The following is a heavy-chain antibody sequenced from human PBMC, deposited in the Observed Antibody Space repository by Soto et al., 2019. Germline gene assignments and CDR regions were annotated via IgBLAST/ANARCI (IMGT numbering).Heavy chain of an antibody. Sequence: QSGGSLRLSCAASGFTFSSYAMSWVRQAPGKGLEWVSAISGSGGSTYYADSVKGRFTISRDNSKNTLYLQMNSLRAEDTAVYYCAKDSFYYDSSGYYYEYYFDYWGQGTLVTVSS. CDR3: AKDSFYYDSSGYYYEYYFDY. CDR1: GFTFSSYA. D-gene: IGHD3-22*01. V-gene: IGHV3-23*01. J-gene: IGHJ4*02. CDR2: ISGSGGST.